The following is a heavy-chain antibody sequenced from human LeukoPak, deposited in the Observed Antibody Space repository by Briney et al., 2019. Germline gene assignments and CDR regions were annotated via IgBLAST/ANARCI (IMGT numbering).Heavy chain of an antibody. D-gene: IGHD3-10*01. J-gene: IGHJ5*02. CDR1: GGSISSYY. V-gene: IGHV4-4*07. CDR3: ARDGHGLRYNWFDP. Sequence: PSETLSLTCTVSGGSISSYYWSWIRQPAGKGLEWIGRIYTSGSTNYNPSLESRVTMSVDTSKNQFSLKLSSVTAADTAVYYCARDGHGLRYNWFDPWGQGTLVTVSS. CDR2: IYTSGST.